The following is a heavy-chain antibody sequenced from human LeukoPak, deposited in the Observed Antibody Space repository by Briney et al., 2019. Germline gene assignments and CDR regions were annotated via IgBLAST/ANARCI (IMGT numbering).Heavy chain of an antibody. D-gene: IGHD5-24*01. J-gene: IGHJ4*02. CDR2: ISGRGGST. V-gene: IGHV3-23*01. CDR1: GFTFSSYA. Sequence: PGGSLRLSCAASGFTFSSYAMSWVRQAPGKGLEWVSAISGRGGSTYYADSVKGRFTISRDNSKNTLYLQMNSLRAEDTTVYYCAKIYGYKYREQYFDHWGQGTLVTVSS. CDR3: AKIYGYKYREQYFDH.